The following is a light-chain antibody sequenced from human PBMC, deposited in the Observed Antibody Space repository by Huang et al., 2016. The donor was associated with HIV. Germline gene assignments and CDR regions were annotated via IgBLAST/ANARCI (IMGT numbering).Light chain of an antibody. CDR2: DAS. CDR1: QSVSSN. V-gene: IGKV3-15*01. J-gene: IGKJ4*01. Sequence: DIVMTQSPATLSVSPGERATLSCRASQSVSSNLAWYQQKPGQAPRLLVYDASTRAAGIPVRFSGSGFGTEFTLTVSSLRSEDYAVYFCQQYNQWPPRTFGGGTKVEIE. CDR3: QQYNQWPPRT.